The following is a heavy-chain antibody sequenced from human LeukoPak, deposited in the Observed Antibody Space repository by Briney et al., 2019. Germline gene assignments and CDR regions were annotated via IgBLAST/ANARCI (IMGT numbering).Heavy chain of an antibody. J-gene: IGHJ4*02. D-gene: IGHD4-17*01. V-gene: IGHV3-20*04. CDR1: GFPLADNG. CDR2: INWNGADT. Sequence: PGGSLRLSCAASGFPLADNGMSWVRQTPGKGLEWVCGINWNGADTAYADSVKGRFTVSRDNAKNSLYLQMTGLTAKDTAFYCCARERDRGNDFGDSVDYWGQGTLVTVSS. CDR3: ARERDRGNDFGDSVDY.